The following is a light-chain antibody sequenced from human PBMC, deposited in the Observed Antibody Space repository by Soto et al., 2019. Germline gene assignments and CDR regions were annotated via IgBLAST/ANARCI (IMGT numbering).Light chain of an antibody. CDR3: SSYTSSSTAVI. CDR1: SSDIGGYKY. V-gene: IGLV2-14*01. CDR2: DVS. Sequence: QSALTQPASVSGSPGQSITISCTGTSSDIGGYKYVSWYQQHPRKAPKLMIYDVSSRPSGVSNRFSGSKSGNTASLTISGLQGEDEADYYCSSYTSSSTAVIFGGGTKLTVL. J-gene: IGLJ2*01.